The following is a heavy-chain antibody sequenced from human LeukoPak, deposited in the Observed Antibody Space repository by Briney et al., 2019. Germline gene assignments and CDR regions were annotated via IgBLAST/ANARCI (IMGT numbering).Heavy chain of an antibody. J-gene: IGHJ4*02. D-gene: IGHD4-17*01. Sequence: GESLKISCKGSGYSFTSYWIGWVRQMPGKGLEWMEIIYPGDSDTRYSPPFQGQVTISADKSITTAYLQWSSLKASDTAMYYCARHRATVTTEIDYWGQGTLVTASS. V-gene: IGHV5-51*01. CDR2: IYPGDSDT. CDR3: ARHRATVTTEIDY. CDR1: GYSFTSYW.